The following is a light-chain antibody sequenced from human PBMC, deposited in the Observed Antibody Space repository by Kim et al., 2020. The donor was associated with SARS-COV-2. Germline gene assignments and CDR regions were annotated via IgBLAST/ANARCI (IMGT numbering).Light chain of an antibody. CDR3: AAWDDTLQGTVV. V-gene: IGLV1-44*01. J-gene: IGLJ2*01. Sequence: QRVNISCYGSNSNIGVNPVNWHQHLPGTAPKLLIYSNNQRPSGVPDRFSGSRSGTSASLDISGLQSEDEAEYYCAAWDDTLQGTVVFGGGAQLTVL. CDR2: SNN. CDR1: NSNIGVNP.